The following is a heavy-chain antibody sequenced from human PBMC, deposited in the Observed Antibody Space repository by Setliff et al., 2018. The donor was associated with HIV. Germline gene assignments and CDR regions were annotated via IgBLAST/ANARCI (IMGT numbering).Heavy chain of an antibody. D-gene: IGHD3-9*01. CDR2: IYPGDSDT. CDR1: GYRFTSYW. V-gene: IGHV5-51*01. Sequence: LKISCKASGYRFTSYWIAWVRQMPGKGLEWMGIIYPGDSDTRYSPSFQGQVTISVDKSISTAYLQWNSLKASDTAIYYCARALDFLTEQLNWFFPLWGRGTLVTVSS. CDR3: ARALDFLTEQLNWFFPL. J-gene: IGHJ2*01.